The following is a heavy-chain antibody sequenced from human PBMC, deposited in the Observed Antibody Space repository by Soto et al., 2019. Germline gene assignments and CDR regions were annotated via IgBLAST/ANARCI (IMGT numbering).Heavy chain of an antibody. CDR2: ISGSGDT. J-gene: IGHJ4*02. D-gene: IGHD3-10*01. Sequence: EVQLLESGGGLVQPGGSLRLSCAASGLTFSNYAMSWVRQAPGKGLEWVTAISGSGDTYYADSVKGRFTISRDNSKNTLYLQMNSLIAEDTAVYYCPTLQFGLNYYFDYFCQGTLLTVSS. CDR3: PTLQFGLNYYFDY. CDR1: GLTFSNYA. V-gene: IGHV3-23*01.